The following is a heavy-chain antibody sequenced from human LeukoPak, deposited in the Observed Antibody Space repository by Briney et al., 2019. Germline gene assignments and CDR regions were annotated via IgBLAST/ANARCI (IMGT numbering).Heavy chain of an antibody. CDR1: GFTFSNYW. J-gene: IGHJ4*02. V-gene: IGHV3-7*01. CDR3: ATIGRYSSGRYYFDY. CDR2: INQGGSEK. D-gene: IGHD6-19*01. Sequence: GGSPRLSCAASGFTFSNYWMGWLRQAPGKGLEWVANINQGGSEKNYVDSVKGRFTISRDNAKNSLYVQMNNLRAEDTAVYYCATIGRYSSGRYYFDYWGQGTLATVSS.